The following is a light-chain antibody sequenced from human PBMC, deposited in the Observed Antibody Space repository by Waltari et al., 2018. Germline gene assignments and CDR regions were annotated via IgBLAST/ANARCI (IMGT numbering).Light chain of an antibody. CDR1: SSNLGNND. Sequence: QSVLTQPPSVSAAPGQRVTISCSGGSSNLGNNDVSWYQQFPGTAPKLLITDNNKRPFGIPDRFSGSKPGTSATLGITGLQTGDEADYYCATWDSRLSVVVFGGGTMVTVL. CDR3: ATWDSRLSVVV. J-gene: IGLJ3*02. V-gene: IGLV1-51*01. CDR2: DNN.